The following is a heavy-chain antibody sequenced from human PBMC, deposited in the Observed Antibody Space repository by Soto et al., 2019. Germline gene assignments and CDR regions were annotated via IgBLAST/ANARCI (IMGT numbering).Heavy chain of an antibody. J-gene: IGHJ5*02. CDR2: IYHSGST. Sequence: QLQLQESGSGLVKPSQTLSLTCAVSGGSISSGGYSWSWIRQPPGKGLEWIGYIYHSGSTYYNPSLKSRVTISVDRSKNQVSLKLSSVTAADTAVYYCVRAGRRVSGPSNWFDPWGQGTLVAVSS. D-gene: IGHD1-26*01. V-gene: IGHV4-30-2*01. CDR3: VRAGRRVSGPSNWFDP. CDR1: GGSISSGGYS.